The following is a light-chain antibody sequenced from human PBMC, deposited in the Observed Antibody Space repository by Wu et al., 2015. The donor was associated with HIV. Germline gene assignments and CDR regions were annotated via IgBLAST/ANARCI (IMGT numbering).Light chain of an antibody. J-gene: IGKJ1*01. Sequence: EIVLTQSPDTLTLSPGERATLSCRASDSVSSSYLGWYQQKPGQPPRLLIYATSTRATGVSDRFSGSGSGTDFTLTISSLEAEDFAVYYCQQYGDSWTFGRGTKVEIK. V-gene: IGKV3-20*01. CDR3: QQYGDSWT. CDR2: ATS. CDR1: DSVSSSY.